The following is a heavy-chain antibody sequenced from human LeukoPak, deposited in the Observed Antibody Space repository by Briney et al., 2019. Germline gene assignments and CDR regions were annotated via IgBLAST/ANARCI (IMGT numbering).Heavy chain of an antibody. Sequence: GGSLRLSCAASGFTFGDYGMSWVRQAPGKGLEWVSSINWSGGNTAYADSVKGRFTISRDTAKDSLYLQLNSLRAEDRALYYCARDRGWLQYIDYWGQGTLVTVSS. CDR2: INWSGGNT. CDR1: GFTFGDYG. V-gene: IGHV3-20*04. CDR3: ARDRGWLQYIDY. J-gene: IGHJ4*02. D-gene: IGHD5-24*01.